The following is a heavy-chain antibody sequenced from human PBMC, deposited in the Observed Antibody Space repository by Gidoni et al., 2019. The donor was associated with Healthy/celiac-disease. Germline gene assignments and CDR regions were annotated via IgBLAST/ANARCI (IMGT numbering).Heavy chain of an antibody. J-gene: IGHJ1*01. Sequence: EVQLVESGGGLVQPGGSLRLSCAASVFTVSSNYMSWVRQAPGKGLEWVSVIYSGGSTYYADSVKGRFTISRDNSKNTLYLQMNSLRAEDTAVYYCVAVVAATSEYFQHWGQGTLVTVSS. D-gene: IGHD2-15*01. V-gene: IGHV3-66*01. CDR1: VFTVSSNY. CDR3: VAVVAATSEYFQH. CDR2: IYSGGST.